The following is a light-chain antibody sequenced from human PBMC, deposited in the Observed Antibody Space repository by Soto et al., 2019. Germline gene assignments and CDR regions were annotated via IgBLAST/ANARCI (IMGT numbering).Light chain of an antibody. CDR1: QFLSSY. CDR2: DTS. V-gene: IGKV3-11*01. CDR3: HPRNT. Sequence: ESVLTQSPAALSLSPGGRATLSCRGSQFLSSYLAWYQQKPGQPPRLLMYDTSNRAAGIPARFSGSGSGTDFTHTISSLEPEDFAVYFCHPRNTFGQGTLLDTK. J-gene: IGKJ5*01.